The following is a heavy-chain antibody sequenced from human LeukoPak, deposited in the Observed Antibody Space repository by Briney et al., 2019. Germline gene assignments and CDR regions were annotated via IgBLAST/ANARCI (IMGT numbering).Heavy chain of an antibody. CDR3: ARGDTTLGAFDI. V-gene: IGHV3-13*01. Sequence: GGSRRLSCAASGFTFSSYDMHWVRQATGKGLEWVSAIGTAGDTYYPGSVKGRFTISRENAKNSLYLQMNSLRAGDTAVYYCARGDTTLGAFDIWGQGTMVTVSS. D-gene: IGHD3-10*02. J-gene: IGHJ3*02. CDR2: IGTAGDT. CDR1: GFTFSSYD.